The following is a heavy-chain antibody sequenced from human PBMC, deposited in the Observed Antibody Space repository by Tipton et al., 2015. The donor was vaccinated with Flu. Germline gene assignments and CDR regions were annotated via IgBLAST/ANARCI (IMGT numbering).Heavy chain of an antibody. D-gene: IGHD2-15*01. J-gene: IGHJ4*02. CDR2: IYPGDSDT. CDR1: GYSFTTYW. CDR3: ARRSRYCSGGTCYFDY. Sequence: QLVQSGAEVKKPGESLKISCKGSGYSFTTYWIGWVRQVPGKGLEWLGVIYPGDSDTRYNPAFQGQVTMSADKSISVAYLQWTSPKASDTAMYYCARRSRYCSGGTCYFDYWGQGTLVTVSS. V-gene: IGHV5-51*01.